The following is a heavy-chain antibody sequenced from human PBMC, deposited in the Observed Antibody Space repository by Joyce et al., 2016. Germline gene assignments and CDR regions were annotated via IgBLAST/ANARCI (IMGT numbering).Heavy chain of an antibody. CDR2: INIDGSST. V-gene: IGHV3-74*01. Sequence: EVQLVESGGGLVQPGGSLRLSCAATGFTFSTYWIHWVRQAPGKGLVWVSRINIDGSSTSYADSVKGRFTISRDNAKNALYLQMNSLRAEDTAVYYCSKSGYYGDGFDIWGQGTMVTVSS. J-gene: IGHJ3*02. CDR1: GFTFSTYW. CDR3: SKSGYYGDGFDI. D-gene: IGHD3-22*01.